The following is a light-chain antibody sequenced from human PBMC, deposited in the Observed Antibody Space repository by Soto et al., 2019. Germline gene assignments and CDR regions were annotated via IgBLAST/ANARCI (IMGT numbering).Light chain of an antibody. J-gene: IGLJ2*01. CDR1: NSNIGSSYD. V-gene: IGLV1-40*01. CDR3: HSYDSSLSGSV. CDR2: GDN. Sequence: QAVLTQPPSVSGPPGQKVTISCTGGNSNIGSSYDVHWYQQIPGKAPKLLIYGDNNRPSGVPDRFSGSKSGTSASLAITGLQAEDEADYYCHSYDSSLSGSVFGGGTKLTVL.